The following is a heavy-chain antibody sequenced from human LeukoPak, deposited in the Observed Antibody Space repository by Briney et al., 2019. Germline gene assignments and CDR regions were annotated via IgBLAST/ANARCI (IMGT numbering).Heavy chain of an antibody. CDR2: KSYDGSNK. D-gene: IGHD6-13*01. CDR1: GLTFSYYG. Sequence: PGRSLRLCCGAPGLTFSYYGMHSVRQARGKGVGRVASKSYDGSNKYYADSERRRITISSDNSRHTPLLQMNSLRAEDTAVYYCAKGVEVSSWYKRLKRYFDYWGRGTLVTVS. J-gene: IGHJ4*02. V-gene: IGHV3-30*18. CDR3: AKGVEVSSWYKRLKRYFDY.